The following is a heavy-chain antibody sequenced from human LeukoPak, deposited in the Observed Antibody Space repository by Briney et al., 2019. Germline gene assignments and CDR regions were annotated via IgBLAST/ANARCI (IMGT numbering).Heavy chain of an antibody. CDR1: GLTTRNSW. CDR2: IKPDGSEK. Sequence: GGSLRLSCAVSGLTTRNSWMSWVRQAPGKGLEWVANIKPDGSEKFYVDSVKGRFTISRDNAKNSMYLEMNSLTDEDTAVYYCARDGDYAVAYWGQGTLVTVSS. D-gene: IGHD4-17*01. CDR3: ARDGDYAVAY. V-gene: IGHV3-7*04. J-gene: IGHJ4*02.